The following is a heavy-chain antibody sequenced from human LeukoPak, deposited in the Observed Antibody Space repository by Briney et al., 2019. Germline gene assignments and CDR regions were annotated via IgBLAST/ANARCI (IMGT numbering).Heavy chain of an antibody. CDR3: ARAEHYYDSSGYCLDY. V-gene: IGHV1-69*05. CDR2: IIPIFGTA. D-gene: IGHD3-22*01. J-gene: IGHJ4*02. Sequence: ASVKVSCKASGGTFSSYAISWVRQAPGQGLEWMGGIIPIFGTANYAQKFQGRVTITTDESTSTAYMELSSLRSEDTAVYYCARAEHYYDSSGYCLDYWGQGTLVTVSS. CDR1: GGTFSSYA.